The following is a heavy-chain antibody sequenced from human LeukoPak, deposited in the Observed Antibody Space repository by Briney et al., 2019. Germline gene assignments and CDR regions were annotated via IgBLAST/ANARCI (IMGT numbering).Heavy chain of an antibody. D-gene: IGHD6-19*01. V-gene: IGHV4-31*03. Sequence: SETLSLTCTVSGGSISSGGYYWSWIRQHPGKGLEWIGYIYYSGSTYYNPSLKSRVTISVDTSKNQFSLKLSSVTAADTAVYYCARDLYSSGWYWGLYYYGMDVWGQGTTVTVSS. CDR2: IYYSGST. CDR1: GGSISSGGYY. CDR3: ARDLYSSGWYWGLYYYGMDV. J-gene: IGHJ6*02.